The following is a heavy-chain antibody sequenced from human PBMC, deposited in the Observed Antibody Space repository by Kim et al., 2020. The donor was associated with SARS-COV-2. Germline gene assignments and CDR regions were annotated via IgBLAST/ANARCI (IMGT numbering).Heavy chain of an antibody. J-gene: IGHJ3*02. Sequence: LSLTCAASGFTFSSYSMNWVRQAPGKGLEWVSSISSSSSYIYYADSVKGRFTISRDNAKNSLYLQMNSLRAEDTAVYYCARKERYYDSSGYYSADAFDIWGQGTMVTVSS. D-gene: IGHD3-22*01. CDR3: ARKERYYDSSGYYSADAFDI. CDR2: ISSSSSYI. CDR1: GFTFSSYS. V-gene: IGHV3-21*01.